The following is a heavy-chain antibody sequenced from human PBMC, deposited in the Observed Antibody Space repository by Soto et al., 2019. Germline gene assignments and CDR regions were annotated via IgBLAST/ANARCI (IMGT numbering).Heavy chain of an antibody. CDR1: GGTFSNYP. J-gene: IGHJ2*01. CDR2: IIPIFGTV. Sequence: QVQLVQSGAEVKKPGSSVKVSCKASGGTFSNYPISWVRQAPGQGLEWMGGIIPIFGTVNYAQKFQGRVMXTXXXSXXTAYMELSSLRSEDTAVYYCARGNHRWLQLWYFDLWGRGTLVTVSS. D-gene: IGHD5-12*01. CDR3: ARGNHRWLQLWYFDL. V-gene: IGHV1-69*05.